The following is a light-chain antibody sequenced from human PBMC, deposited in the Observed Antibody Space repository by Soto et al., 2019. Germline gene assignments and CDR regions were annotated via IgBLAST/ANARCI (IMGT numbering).Light chain of an antibody. CDR1: QSINSL. V-gene: IGKV1-5*03. CDR3: LQYYDYRT. Sequence: DIQMTQSPSTLSASVGDRVTITCRASQSINSLLAWFQQKPGKAPEILIYKASSLESGVPSRFSGSGSGTEFTLTISSLQPDDSATYYCLQYYDYRTFGQGTKVDSK. J-gene: IGKJ1*01. CDR2: KAS.